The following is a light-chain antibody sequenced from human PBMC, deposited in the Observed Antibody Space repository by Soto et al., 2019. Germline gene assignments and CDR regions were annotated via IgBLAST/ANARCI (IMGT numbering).Light chain of an antibody. CDR1: QSISSW. CDR2: DAS. V-gene: IGKV1-5*01. J-gene: IGKJ2*01. CDR3: HQYNSWPPGT. Sequence: DIQMIQSPSTLSASVGDRFTITCRSSQSISSWLAWYQQKPGKAPKLLIYDASSLESGVPSRFSGSGSGTEFTLTISSLQPEDFALYYCHQYNSWPPGTFGQGTKVDI.